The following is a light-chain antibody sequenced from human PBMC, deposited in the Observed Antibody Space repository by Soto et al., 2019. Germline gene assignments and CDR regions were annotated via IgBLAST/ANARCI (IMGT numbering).Light chain of an antibody. Sequence: QSVLTQPPSVSAAPGQKVTISCSGSSSNIGNNYVSWYQHLPGTAPKLLIYDNNKRPSGIPDRFSGSKSGTSATLGITGLQTGDEADYYCGTWDSSLSALVFGGGTKLTGL. J-gene: IGLJ2*01. V-gene: IGLV1-51*01. CDR3: GTWDSSLSALV. CDR1: SSNIGNNY. CDR2: DNN.